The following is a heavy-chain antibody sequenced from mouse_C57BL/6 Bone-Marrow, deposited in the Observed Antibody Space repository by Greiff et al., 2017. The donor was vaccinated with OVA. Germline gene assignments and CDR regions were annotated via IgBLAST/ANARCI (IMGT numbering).Heavy chain of an antibody. CDR1: GYAFTNYL. D-gene: IGHD1-1*01. CDR3: ARGSSWTWLAY. CDR2: INPGSGGT. J-gene: IGHJ3*01. V-gene: IGHV1-54*01. Sequence: QVQLKQSGAELVRPGTSVKVSCKASGYAFTNYLIEWVKQRPGQGLEWIGVINPGSGGTNYNEKFKGKATLTADTSSSTAYMQLSSLTSEDSAVYFCARGSSWTWLAYWGQGTLVTVSA.